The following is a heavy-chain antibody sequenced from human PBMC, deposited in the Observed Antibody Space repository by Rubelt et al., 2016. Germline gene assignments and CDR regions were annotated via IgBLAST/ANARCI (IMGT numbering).Heavy chain of an antibody. J-gene: IGHJ4*02. CDR2: IRYEGT. Sequence: QVQLVESGGGVVQPGRSLRLSCAASGFSFRDYAMHWVRQAPGKGLEWVAAIRYEGTYYAESVKGRFTISRDNSENTLSLQMNSLRGEDTAVYYCARDMYAGYLDYWGQGTLVTVSA. CDR1: GFSFRDYA. D-gene: IGHD2-8*01. V-gene: IGHV3-33*01. CDR3: ARDMYAGYLDY.